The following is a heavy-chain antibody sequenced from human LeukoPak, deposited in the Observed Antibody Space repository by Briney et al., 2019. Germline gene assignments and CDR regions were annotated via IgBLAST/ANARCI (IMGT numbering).Heavy chain of an antibody. CDR1: GFTFSSYS. CDR3: ARGSFTLRDGDYETGDY. V-gene: IGHV3-21*01. J-gene: IGHJ4*02. CDR2: ISSSSSYI. Sequence: PGGSLRLSCAASGFTFSSYSMNWVRQAPGKGLEWVSSISSSSSYIYYADSVKGRFTISRDNAKNSLYLQMNSLRAEDTAVYYCARGSFTLRDGDYETGDYWGQGTLVTVSS. D-gene: IGHD4-17*01.